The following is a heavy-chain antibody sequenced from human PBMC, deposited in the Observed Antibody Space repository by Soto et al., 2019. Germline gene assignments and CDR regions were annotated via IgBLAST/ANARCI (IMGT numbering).Heavy chain of an antibody. V-gene: IGHV1-3*01. CDR2: INAGNGNT. CDR1: GYTFTSYA. CDR3: ARGFSGGDADSFDP. D-gene: IGHD2-21*02. J-gene: IGHJ5*02. Sequence: QVQLVQSGAEVKKPGASVKVSCKASGYTFTSYAMHWVRQAPGQRLEWMGWINAGNGNTKYSQKFQGRVTITRDTSASTADMELSSLRSEDTAVYYWARGFSGGDADSFDPWGQGTLVTVSS.